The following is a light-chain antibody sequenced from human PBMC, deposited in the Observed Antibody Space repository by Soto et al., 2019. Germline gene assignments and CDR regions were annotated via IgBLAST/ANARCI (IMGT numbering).Light chain of an antibody. V-gene: IGLV2-14*01. Sequence: QSALNQPASVSGFPGQSITISCTGTSSDVGGYNYVSWCQQHPRKAPKLMIYDVSNRPSGVSNRFSGSKSGNTASLTISGLQAEDEADYYCSSYTSSSTPNWVFGGGTKLTVL. CDR2: DVS. CDR3: SSYTSSSTPNWV. CDR1: SSDVGGYNY. J-gene: IGLJ3*02.